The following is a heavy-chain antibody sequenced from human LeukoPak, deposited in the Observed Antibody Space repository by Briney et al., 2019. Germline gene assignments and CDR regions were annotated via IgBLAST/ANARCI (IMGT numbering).Heavy chain of an antibody. V-gene: IGHV1-2*02. CDR3: ARGGYYASSGYYPPDAFDI. Sequence: ASVKVSCKASGYTFTGYYIHWVRQAPGQGLEWMGWINPDTGGTNYAQKFQGRVTMTRDTSISTAYMELSRLRSDDTAVYYCARGGYYASSGYYPPDAFDIWGQGTMATVSS. CDR1: GYTFTGYY. CDR2: INPDTGGT. D-gene: IGHD3-22*01. J-gene: IGHJ3*02.